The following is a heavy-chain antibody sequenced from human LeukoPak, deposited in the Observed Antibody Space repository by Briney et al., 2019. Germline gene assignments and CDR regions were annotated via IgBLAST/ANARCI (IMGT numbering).Heavy chain of an antibody. D-gene: IGHD6-19*01. V-gene: IGHV4-59*12. Sequence: TSETLSLTCTVSGGSISSYYWSWIRQPPGKGLEWIGYIYYSGSTNYNPSLKSRVTISVDASKNQFSLKLSSVTAADTAVYYCARPLRSGWYGVYNIWGQGTLVTVSS. CDR1: GGSISSYY. CDR3: ARPLRSGWYGVYNI. J-gene: IGHJ3*02. CDR2: IYYSGST.